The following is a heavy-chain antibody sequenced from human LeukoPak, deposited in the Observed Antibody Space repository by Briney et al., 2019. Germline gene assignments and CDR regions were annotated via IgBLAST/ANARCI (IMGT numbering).Heavy chain of an antibody. CDR1: GYTFTTYA. CDR2: INTITGNP. V-gene: IGHV7-4-1*02. J-gene: IGHJ3*02. Sequence: ASVKVSCKASGYTFTTYAMNWVRQAPGQGLEWMGWINTITGNPTYAQGFTGRFVFSLDTSVSTAYLQINSLKAEDTAVYYCARVVDYYDSSGPRGWDAFDIWGQGTMVTVSS. D-gene: IGHD3-22*01. CDR3: ARVVDYYDSSGPRGWDAFDI.